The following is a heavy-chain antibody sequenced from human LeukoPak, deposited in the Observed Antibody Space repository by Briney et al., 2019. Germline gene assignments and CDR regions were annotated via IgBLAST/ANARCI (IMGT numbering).Heavy chain of an antibody. D-gene: IGHD6-6*01. Sequence: PSETLSLTCTVSGGSISSSSYYWGWIRQPPGKGLEWIGSIYYSGSTYYNPSLKSRVTISVDTSKNQFSLKLSSVTAADTAVYYCARDFSSSSTVYYYYYMDVWGKGTTVTVSS. J-gene: IGHJ6*03. CDR3: ARDFSSSSTVYYYYYMDV. CDR1: GGSISSSSYY. V-gene: IGHV4-39*07. CDR2: IYYSGST.